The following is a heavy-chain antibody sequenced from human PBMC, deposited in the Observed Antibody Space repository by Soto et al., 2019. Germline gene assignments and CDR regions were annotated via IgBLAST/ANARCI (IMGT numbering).Heavy chain of an antibody. Sequence: GGSLRLSCAASGFTFSSYAMSWVRQAPGKGLEWVSAISGSGGSTYYADSVKGRFTISRDNSKNTLYLQMNSLRAEDTAVYYCAKDLGYCSSTCCYESWFDPWGQGTLVTVSS. CDR2: ISGSGGST. CDR1: GFTFSSYA. CDR3: AKDLGYCSSTCCYESWFDP. V-gene: IGHV3-23*01. D-gene: IGHD2-2*01. J-gene: IGHJ5*02.